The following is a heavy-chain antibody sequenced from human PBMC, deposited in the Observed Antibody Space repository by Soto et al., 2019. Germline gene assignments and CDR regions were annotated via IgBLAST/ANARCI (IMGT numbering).Heavy chain of an antibody. Sequence: QVQLVQSGAEVKKPGASVKVSCKASGYTFTSYGISWVRQAPGQGLEWMGWISVYNGNTNYAQKLQGRVTMTTDTSTSTAYMELRSLRSYDTAVYYCARDAPYSGSYYGPDCLGQGTLVTVSS. J-gene: IGHJ4*02. V-gene: IGHV1-18*01. CDR2: ISVYNGNT. CDR3: ARDAPYSGSYYGPDC. CDR1: GYTFTSYG. D-gene: IGHD1-26*01.